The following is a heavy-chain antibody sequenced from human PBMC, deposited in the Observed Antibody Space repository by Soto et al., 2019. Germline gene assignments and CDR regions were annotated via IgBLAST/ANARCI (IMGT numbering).Heavy chain of an antibody. J-gene: IGHJ4*02. CDR3: ARGRYGDY. D-gene: IGHD1-1*01. Sequence: QVHLVQSGAEVKKPGASVKVSCKGSGYAFTTYGITWVRQAPGQGLEWMGWISAHNGNTNYAQKLQGRVTVPRDTSTSTAYMELRSLRSDVTAVYYCARGRYGDYWGQGALVTVSS. V-gene: IGHV1-18*01. CDR1: GYAFTTYG. CDR2: ISAHNGNT.